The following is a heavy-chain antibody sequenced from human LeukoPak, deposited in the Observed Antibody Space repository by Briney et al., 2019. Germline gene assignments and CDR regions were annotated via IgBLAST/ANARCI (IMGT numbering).Heavy chain of an antibody. CDR2: ISYSGST. CDR3: ARDRHKLVDIVAGTLDY. J-gene: IGHJ4*02. D-gene: IGHD5-12*01. Sequence: SETLSLTCTVSGGSISSSNYYWSWLRQPPGRRLEWIGYISYSGSTYYNSSLKSRVTISVDTSKNQFFLRLTSVTAADTAEYYGARDRHKLVDIVAGTLDYWGQGTLVTVSS. V-gene: IGHV4-39*07. CDR1: GGSISSSNYY.